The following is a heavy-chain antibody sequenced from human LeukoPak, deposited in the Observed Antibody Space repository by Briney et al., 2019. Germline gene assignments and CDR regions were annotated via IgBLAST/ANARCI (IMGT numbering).Heavy chain of an antibody. CDR1: GFTFSTFA. D-gene: IGHD4-17*01. J-gene: IGHJ4*02. CDR2: ITGSGPYM. V-gene: IGHV3-21*06. CDR3: AKEIWPTVTTPRHTYFDY. Sequence: PGGSLRLSCAASGFTFSTFAMHWVRLSPGKGLEWVSSITGSGPYMLYADSVKHRFTISRDNTKNLLYLEMKSLRAEETAMYYCAKEIWPTVTTPRHTYFDYWDQGALVTVSS.